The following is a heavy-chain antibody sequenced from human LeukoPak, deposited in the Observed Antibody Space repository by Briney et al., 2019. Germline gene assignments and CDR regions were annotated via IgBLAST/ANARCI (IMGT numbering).Heavy chain of an antibody. CDR2: ISSSGSTI. D-gene: IGHD6-13*01. CDR1: GFTFSSYE. CDR3: ARDHSSSGKPLDY. V-gene: IGHV3-48*03. J-gene: IGHJ4*02. Sequence: GGSLRLSCAASGFTFSSYEMNWVRRAPGKGLEWVSYISSSGSTIYYADSVKGRFTISRDNAKNSLYLQMNSLRAEDTAVYYCARDHSSSGKPLDYWGQGTLVTVSS.